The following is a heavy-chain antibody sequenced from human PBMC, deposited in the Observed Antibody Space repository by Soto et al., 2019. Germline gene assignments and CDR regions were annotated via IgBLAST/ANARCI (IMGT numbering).Heavy chain of an antibody. CDR1: GFTFSSYA. V-gene: IGHV3-30-3*01. CDR2: IXXXGSKK. D-gene: IGHD2-2*01. Sequence: QVQLVESGGGVVQPGRSLRLSCAASGFTFSSYAMHWVRQAPGKGLEWVAXIXXXGSKKYDADSVKGRFTSSRDNSKNTLYLQMNSLRAEDKAVYYCARDGGYCSSTSCYEPYYYYYGMDVWGQGTTVTVSS. J-gene: IGHJ6*02. CDR3: ARDGGYCSSTSCYEPYYYYYGMDV.